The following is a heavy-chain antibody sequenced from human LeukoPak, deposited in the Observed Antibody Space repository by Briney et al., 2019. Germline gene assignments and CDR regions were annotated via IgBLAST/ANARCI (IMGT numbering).Heavy chain of an antibody. CDR3: ARDPYSGSYGNYYYYFMDV. D-gene: IGHD1-26*01. Sequence: GGSLRLSCAASGFTFSSYAMHWVRQAPGRGLEWVAVISYDGSNKYYADSVKGRFTISRDNSKNSLYLQMNSLRAEDTAVYYCARDPYSGSYGNYYYYFMDVWGKGTTVTISS. V-gene: IGHV3-30*04. J-gene: IGHJ6*03. CDR1: GFTFSSYA. CDR2: ISYDGSNK.